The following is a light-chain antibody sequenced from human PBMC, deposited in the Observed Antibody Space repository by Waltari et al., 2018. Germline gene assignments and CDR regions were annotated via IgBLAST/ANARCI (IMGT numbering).Light chain of an antibody. CDR2: GTY. CDR3: QKYDTSPYS. Sequence: LTQSPATLSLSPGERATLSCRASQSVSTYLAWFQQKPGQPPRLLIYGTYTRASGTPDRFSGRGSGTDFTLTISSLEPEDFAVYYCQKYDTSPYSFGQGTTVEIK. J-gene: IGKJ2*03. CDR1: QSVSTY. V-gene: IGKV3-20*01.